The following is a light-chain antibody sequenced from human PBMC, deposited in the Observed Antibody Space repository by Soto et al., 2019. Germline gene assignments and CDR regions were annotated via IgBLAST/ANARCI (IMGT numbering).Light chain of an antibody. CDR2: GAS. J-gene: IGKJ5*01. V-gene: IGKV1-13*02. CDR3: QQLNSYPIP. CDR1: QGIRTD. Sequence: SVSAYEGDRVTIPCRASQGIRTDLAWYQQTPGKAPKLLIAGASTLQGGVPSRFSGSGSGTDFTLTIISLQPEDLATYYCQQLNSYPIPFGQ.